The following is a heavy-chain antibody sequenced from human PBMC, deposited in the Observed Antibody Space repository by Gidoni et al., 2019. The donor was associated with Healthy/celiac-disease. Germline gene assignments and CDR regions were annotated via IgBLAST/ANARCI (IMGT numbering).Heavy chain of an antibody. CDR2: ISPILGTA. V-gene: IGHV1-69*06. CDR1: GGTFSSYA. J-gene: IGHJ6*03. Sequence: QVQLVQSGAEVKKPGSSVKVSCKASGGTFSSYALSWVRQAPGQGLEWMGGISPILGTANYAQKFQGRVTITADKSTSTAYMELSSLRSEDTAVYYCAREAVAGTDYYYYYMDVWGKGTTVTVSS. CDR3: AREAVAGTDYYYYYMDV. D-gene: IGHD6-19*01.